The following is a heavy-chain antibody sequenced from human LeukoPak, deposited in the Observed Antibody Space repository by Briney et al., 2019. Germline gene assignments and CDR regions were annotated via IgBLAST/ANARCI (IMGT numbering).Heavy chain of an antibody. V-gene: IGHV4-4*07. CDR3: ARGDGDYDPHFFDY. CDR2: VFLTGPT. CDR1: GGSFSSFY. D-gene: IGHD4-17*01. Sequence: SETLSLTCTVSGGSFSSFYWSRIRQSAGKGLEWIGRVFLTGPTNYNPSLKSRVIISLDTSRNQFSLQLNSVTAADTAVYYCARGDGDYDPHFFDYWGHGILVTVSS. J-gene: IGHJ4*01.